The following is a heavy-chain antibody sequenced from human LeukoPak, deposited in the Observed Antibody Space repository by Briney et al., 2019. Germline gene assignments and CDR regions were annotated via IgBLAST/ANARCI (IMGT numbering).Heavy chain of an antibody. J-gene: IGHJ4*02. D-gene: IGHD3-22*01. Sequence: GASVKVSCKASGHTFTSYGISWVRQAPGQGLEWMGWISAYNGNTNYAQKLQGRVTMTTDTSTSTAYMELRSLRSDDTAVYYCARSYYYDSSGYLWEDYWGQGTLVTVSS. V-gene: IGHV1-18*01. CDR1: GHTFTSYG. CDR2: ISAYNGNT. CDR3: ARSYYYDSSGYLWEDY.